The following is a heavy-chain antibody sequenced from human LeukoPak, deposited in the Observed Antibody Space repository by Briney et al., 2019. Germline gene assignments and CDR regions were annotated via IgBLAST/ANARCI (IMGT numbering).Heavy chain of an antibody. CDR3: ASKQSYYFGLDV. V-gene: IGHV4-61*02. D-gene: IGHD4-11*01. Sequence: SQTLSLTCTVSGGSISSGSYYWSWIRQPAGKGLEWIGRINTSGSTNYNPSLKSRVTISVDTSKNQFSLKLSSVTAADTAVYYCASKQSYYFGLDVWGQGTTVTVSS. CDR1: GGSISSGSYY. J-gene: IGHJ6*02. CDR2: INTSGST.